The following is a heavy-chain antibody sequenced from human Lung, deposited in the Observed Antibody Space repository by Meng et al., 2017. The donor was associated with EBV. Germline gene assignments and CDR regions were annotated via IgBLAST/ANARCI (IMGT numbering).Heavy chain of an antibody. CDR1: GGTFRSDA. CDR3: ASESGRGFTPDY. D-gene: IGHD3-10*01. V-gene: IGHV1-69*01. CDR2: LIPMSDAP. Sequence: QVQLVQAGDEVKKPGSSVKVSCKTSGGTFRSDAVSWVRQAPGQGLEWMGGLIPMSDAPHYAQKFQDRVRITADESTSTHYMDLSGLRSEDTAVYYCASESGRGFTPDYWGQGTLVTVPS. J-gene: IGHJ4*02.